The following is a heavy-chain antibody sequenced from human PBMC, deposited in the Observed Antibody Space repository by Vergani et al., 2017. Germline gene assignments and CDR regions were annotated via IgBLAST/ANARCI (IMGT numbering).Heavy chain of an antibody. J-gene: IGHJ4*02. Sequence: QVQLQESGPGLVKPSETLSLTCTVSGGSISSYYWSWIRQPPGKGLEWIGYIYYSGSTNYNPALKSRVTRSVDTSKNQFSLKLSSVTAADTAVYYCARELRGCSYGSHFDYWGQGTLVSVSS. CDR2: IYYSGST. D-gene: IGHD5-18*01. V-gene: IGHV4-59*01. CDR1: GGSISSYY. CDR3: ARELRGCSYGSHFDY.